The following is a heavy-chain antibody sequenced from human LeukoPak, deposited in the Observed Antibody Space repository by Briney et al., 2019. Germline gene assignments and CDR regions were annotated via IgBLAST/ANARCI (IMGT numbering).Heavy chain of an antibody. D-gene: IGHD1-26*01. Sequence: ASVKVSCKASGYTFTSYGIIWVRQAPGQGLEWMGWISTYNGNTNYAQKIQGRVTMTTDTSTSTAYMELRSLRSDDTAVYYCARAPWELLPWFDPWGQGTLVTVSS. J-gene: IGHJ5*02. CDR2: ISTYNGNT. CDR3: ARAPWELLPWFDP. CDR1: GYTFTSYG. V-gene: IGHV1-18*01.